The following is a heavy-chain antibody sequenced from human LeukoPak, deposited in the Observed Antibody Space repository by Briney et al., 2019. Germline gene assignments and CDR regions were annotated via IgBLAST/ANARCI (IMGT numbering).Heavy chain of an antibody. CDR3: ARDCVGFDYYGSGSYCNWFDP. J-gene: IGHJ5*02. D-gene: IGHD3-10*01. Sequence: GASVKVSCKASGGTFSSYAISWVRQAPGQGLEWMGWINPNSGGTNYAQKFQGRVTMTRDTSISTAYMELSRLRSDDTAVYYCARDCVGFDYYGSGSYCNWFDPWGQGTLVTVSS. CDR2: INPNSGGT. V-gene: IGHV1-2*02. CDR1: GGTFSSYA.